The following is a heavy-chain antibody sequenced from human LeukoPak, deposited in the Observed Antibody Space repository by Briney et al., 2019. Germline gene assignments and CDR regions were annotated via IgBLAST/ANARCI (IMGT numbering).Heavy chain of an antibody. Sequence: SVKVSCKASGGTFSNYAISWVRQAPGQGLEWMGGIIPIFGTANYAQKFQGRVTITTDESTSTAYMELSSLRSEDTAVYYCARSRDPDSGSPDYYWGQGTLVTVSS. V-gene: IGHV1-69*05. J-gene: IGHJ4*02. CDR2: IIPIFGTA. D-gene: IGHD1-26*01. CDR3: ARSRDPDSGSPDYY. CDR1: GGTFSNYA.